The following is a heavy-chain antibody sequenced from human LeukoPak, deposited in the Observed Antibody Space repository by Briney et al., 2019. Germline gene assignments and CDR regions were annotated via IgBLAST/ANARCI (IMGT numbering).Heavy chain of an antibody. D-gene: IGHD6-19*01. Sequence: ASVKVSCKASGYTFTGYYMHWVRQAPGQGLEWMGWINPNSGGTNYAQKFQGRVTMTRDTSISTAYIELSRLRSDDTAVYYCARDRVAVAGDWFDPWGQGTLVTVSS. CDR2: INPNSGGT. CDR3: ARDRVAVAGDWFDP. CDR1: GYTFTGYY. V-gene: IGHV1-2*02. J-gene: IGHJ5*02.